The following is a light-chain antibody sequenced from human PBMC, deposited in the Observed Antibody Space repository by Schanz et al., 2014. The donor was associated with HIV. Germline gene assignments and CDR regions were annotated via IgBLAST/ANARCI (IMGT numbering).Light chain of an antibody. CDR1: SSDIGGYNY. CDR2: DVT. Sequence: QSVLTQPASVSGSPGQSIAISCTGTSSDIGGYNYVSWYQQHPGKAPKLLIYDVTYRPSGVSTRFSGSKSDNTASLTISGLQAEDEADYYCSSYAGSNNFWVFGGGTKLTVL. J-gene: IGLJ3*02. CDR3: SSYAGSNNFWV. V-gene: IGLV2-14*01.